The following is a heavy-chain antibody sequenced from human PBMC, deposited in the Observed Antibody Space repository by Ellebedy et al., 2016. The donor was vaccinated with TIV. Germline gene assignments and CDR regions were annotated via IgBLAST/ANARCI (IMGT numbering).Heavy chain of an antibody. CDR1: GSSLIDYH. CDR2: VYHTRTT. V-gene: IGHV4-59*08. D-gene: IGHD5-24*01. J-gene: IGHJ6*03. CDR3: TRTVQLAFYMNV. Sequence: MPSETLSLTCSVSGSSLIDYHWSWIRQSPRKGLEWIGNVYHTRTTIYNPSLQSRVTISVDTSKNQFSLKLTSVTAADTAVYYCTRTVQLAFYMNVWGRGTSVTV.